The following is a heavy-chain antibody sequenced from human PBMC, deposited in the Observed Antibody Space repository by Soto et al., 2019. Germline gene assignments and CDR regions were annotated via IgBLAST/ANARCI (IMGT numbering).Heavy chain of an antibody. Sequence: ETLSLTCAVSGGSISSGGYSWSWVRQAPGKGLEWVSYFSSSSSPLYYADSVRGRFTISRDNAKNSLYLQMNSLRAEDTAVYYCAKLAGYCSGTSCYGHYAMDVWGQGTTVTVS. D-gene: IGHD2-2*01. CDR1: GGSISSGG. CDR3: AKLAGYCSGTSCYGHYAMDV. CDR2: FSSSSSPL. V-gene: IGHV3-48*01. J-gene: IGHJ6*02.